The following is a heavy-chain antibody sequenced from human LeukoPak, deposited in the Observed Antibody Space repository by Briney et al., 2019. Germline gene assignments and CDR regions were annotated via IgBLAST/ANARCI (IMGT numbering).Heavy chain of an antibody. CDR3: AKTIGYGSGNDQAGG. J-gene: IGHJ4*02. CDR1: GFTFSTYW. Sequence: PGGSLRLSCAASGFTFSTYWMNWVRQAPGKGLEWVANIKQDGSETYYLDSVKGRFTISRDNAKNSLCLQMHSLRVEDTAVYYCAKTIGYGSGNDQAGGWGQGTLVTVSS. D-gene: IGHD3-10*01. CDR2: IKQDGSET. V-gene: IGHV3-7*01.